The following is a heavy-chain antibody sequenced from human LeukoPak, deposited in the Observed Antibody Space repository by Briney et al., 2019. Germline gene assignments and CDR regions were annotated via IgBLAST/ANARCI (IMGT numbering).Heavy chain of an antibody. CDR3: ARDRRGGGSYYGCYYYIDL. Sequence: SQTLSLTCTVSGGSISSVSYYWSLIRQPAGKCMEWIGHIYTSDNTKYNPSLESRVTISVDTSKKQFSLKLSSLTAADPPVYKSARDRRGGGSYYGCYYYIDLWGKGTTVIVSS. CDR1: GGSISSVSYY. J-gene: IGHJ6*03. D-gene: IGHD1-26*01. CDR2: IYTSDNT. V-gene: IGHV4-61*09.